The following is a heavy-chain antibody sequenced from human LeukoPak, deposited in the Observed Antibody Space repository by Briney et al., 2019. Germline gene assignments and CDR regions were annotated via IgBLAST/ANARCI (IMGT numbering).Heavy chain of an antibody. V-gene: IGHV4-39*01. CDR3: ARQGSGYPYYYYYYMDV. CDR2: IYYSGST. D-gene: IGHD3-22*01. J-gene: IGHJ6*03. Sequence: SETLSLTCTVSGGSISSSIYYWGWIRQPPGKGLEWIGSIYYSGSTYYNPSLKSRLTISVDTPKNQFSLKLSSVTAADTAVYYCARQGSGYPYYYYYYMDVWGKGTTVTVSS. CDR1: GGSISSSIYY.